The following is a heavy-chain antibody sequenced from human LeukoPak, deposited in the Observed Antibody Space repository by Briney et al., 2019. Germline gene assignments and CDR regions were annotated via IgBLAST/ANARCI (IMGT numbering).Heavy chain of an antibody. D-gene: IGHD1-26*01. CDR3: ARGLRGPRMGD. Sequence: SETLSLTCAVYGGSFSDYYWTWIRQPPGRGLEWIGEIDPTRGAFYNPSLESRVTISVDTSKKQVSLKLTSVSAADTAVYFCARGLRGPRMGDWGQGTLVTVSS. CDR2: IDPTRGA. CDR1: GGSFSDYY. V-gene: IGHV4-34*01. J-gene: IGHJ4*02.